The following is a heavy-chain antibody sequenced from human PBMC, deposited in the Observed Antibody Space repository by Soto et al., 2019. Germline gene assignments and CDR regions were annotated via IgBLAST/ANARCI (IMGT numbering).Heavy chain of an antibody. V-gene: IGHV4-4*02. D-gene: IGHD3-16*01. CDR1: GGSISSSNW. J-gene: IGHJ4*02. CDR3: ARVLGGVWGRSPLDY. Sequence: QVQLQESGPGLVKPSGTLSLTCAVSGGSISSSNWWSWVRQPPGKGLEWIGEIYHSGSTNYNPSLKSRVTISVNKSKNQFSLKLSCVTAADTAVYYCARVLGGVWGRSPLDYWGQGTLVTVSS. CDR2: IYHSGST.